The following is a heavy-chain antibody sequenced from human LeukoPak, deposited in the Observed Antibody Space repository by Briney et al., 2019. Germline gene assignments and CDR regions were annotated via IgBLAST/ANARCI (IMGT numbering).Heavy chain of an antibody. Sequence: GGSLRLSCAASGFTFDDYAMHWVPAAPGEGLEWGSGICWNRGSIDYADSVKSRFTITSDNAKNTLYLQMNRLRAEDTALYYCAKVGGSGWYRDYYFDYWGQGTLVTVSS. CDR2: ICWNRGSI. V-gene: IGHV3-9*01. J-gene: IGHJ4*02. CDR1: GFTFDDYA. CDR3: AKVGGSGWYRDYYFDY. D-gene: IGHD6-19*01.